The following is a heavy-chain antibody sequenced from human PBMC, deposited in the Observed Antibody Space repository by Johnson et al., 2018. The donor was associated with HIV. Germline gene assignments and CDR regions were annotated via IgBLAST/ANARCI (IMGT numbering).Heavy chain of an antibody. V-gene: IGHV3-7*05. D-gene: IGHD3-16*01. CDR2: IKKDGSGK. CDR1: GFTFSSYW. CDR3: GRDGGLISDAFDI. J-gene: IGHJ3*02. Sequence: VQLVESGGGLVQPGWSLRLSCAASGFTFSSYWMSWVRQAPGKGLEWVANIKKDGSGKYYVDSVKGRLTISRNNSKNTRYLQMNSRRAEDPAVYYRGRDGGLISDAFDIWGQGTMVTVSS.